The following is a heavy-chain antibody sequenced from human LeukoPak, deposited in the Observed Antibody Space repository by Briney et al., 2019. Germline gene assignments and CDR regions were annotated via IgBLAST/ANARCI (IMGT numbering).Heavy chain of an antibody. Sequence: SETLSLTCAVYGGSFSGYYWSWIRQPPGKGLEWIGEINHSGSTNYSPSLKSRVTISVDTSKNQFSLKLSSVTAADTAVYYCARGRNNWLLSYYFDYWGQGTLVTVSS. CDR1: GGSFSGYY. V-gene: IGHV4-34*01. D-gene: IGHD3-9*01. CDR3: ARGRNNWLLSYYFDY. CDR2: INHSGST. J-gene: IGHJ4*02.